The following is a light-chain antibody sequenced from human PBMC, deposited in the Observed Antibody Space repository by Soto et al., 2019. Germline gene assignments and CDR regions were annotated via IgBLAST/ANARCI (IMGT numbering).Light chain of an antibody. CDR1: QSVIVR. CDR3: VQRTTWPWT. J-gene: IGKJ1*01. V-gene: IGKV3-11*01. CDR2: DAS. Sequence: EIVLTQSPGTLSLSPGERATLSCRASQSVIVRLAWYQQKPGQAPRLLIYDASNRATGIPARFSGSGSGTDFTLTISSLEPEDFAVYHCVQRTTWPWTCGQGSKVEIK.